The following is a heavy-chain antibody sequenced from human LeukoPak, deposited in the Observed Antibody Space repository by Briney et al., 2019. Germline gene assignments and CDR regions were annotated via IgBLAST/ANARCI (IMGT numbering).Heavy chain of an antibody. J-gene: IGHJ5*02. Sequence: ASVKVSCKAPGYTFTSYYMHWVRQAPGQGLEWMGIINPSGGSTSYAQKFQGRVTMTRDTSTSTVYMELSSLRSEDTAVYYCAREVTIFGVVPEDKFDPWGQGTLVTVSS. V-gene: IGHV1-46*03. CDR3: AREVTIFGVVPEDKFDP. D-gene: IGHD3-3*01. CDR2: INPSGGST. CDR1: GYTFTSYY.